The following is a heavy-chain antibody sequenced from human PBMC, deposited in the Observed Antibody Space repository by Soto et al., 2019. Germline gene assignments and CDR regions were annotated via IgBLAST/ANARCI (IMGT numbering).Heavy chain of an antibody. D-gene: IGHD6-13*01. Sequence: LGESLKISCKTSEYSFTTFCIGWVRQMSGKGLEWMGMIFPGDSDTIYSPSFQGQVTISADKSINTAYLQWSSLKASDTAIYYCARQQAAIDVWCKGTMVTVSS. CDR3: ARQQAAIDV. CDR1: EYSFTTFC. V-gene: IGHV5-51*01. CDR2: IFPGDSDT. J-gene: IGHJ3*01.